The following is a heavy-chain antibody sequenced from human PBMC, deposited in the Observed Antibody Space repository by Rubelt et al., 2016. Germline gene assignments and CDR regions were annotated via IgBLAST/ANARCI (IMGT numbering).Heavy chain of an antibody. CDR2: IYRTGST. CDR1: GGSISSSSYY. Sequence: QLQLQESGPGLVKPSETLSLTCTVSGGSISSSSYYWGWIRQPPGKGLEWIGSIYRTGSTYYNPSLKSRITVSVDTSKNQFARKLSSVTAADTAVYYCARHLVTTIRGYWYFDLWGRGTLVTVSS. D-gene: IGHD2-21*02. CDR3: ARHLVTTIRGYWYFDL. J-gene: IGHJ2*01. V-gene: IGHV4-39*01.